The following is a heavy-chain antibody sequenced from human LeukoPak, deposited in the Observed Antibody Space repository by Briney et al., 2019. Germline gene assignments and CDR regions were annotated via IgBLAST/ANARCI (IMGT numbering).Heavy chain of an antibody. CDR1: GFTFTTYW. V-gene: IGHV3-7*01. Sequence: GGSLRLSCVGSGFTFTTYWMSWVRQAPGKGLEWVANIKQDGSEKYYVDSVKGRFTISRYNAKNSLYLQMNSLRAEDTAVYYCARNGDFWSGPYYFDCWGQGTLVTVSS. CDR2: IKQDGSEK. CDR3: ARNGDFWSGPYYFDC. D-gene: IGHD3-3*01. J-gene: IGHJ4*02.